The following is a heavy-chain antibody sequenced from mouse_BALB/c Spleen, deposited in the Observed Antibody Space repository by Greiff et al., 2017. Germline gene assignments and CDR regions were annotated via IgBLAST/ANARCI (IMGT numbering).Heavy chain of an antibody. CDR2: ISSGSSTI. D-gene: IGHD2-14*01. V-gene: IGHV5-17*02. CDR3: ARPHRSAWFAY. Sequence: EVQVVESGGGLVQPGGSRKLSCAASGFTFSSFGMHWVRQAPEKGLEWVAYISSGSSTIYYADTVKGRFTISRDNPKNTLFLQMTSLRSEDTAMYYCARPHRSAWFAYWGQGTLVTVSA. CDR1: GFTFSSFG. J-gene: IGHJ3*01.